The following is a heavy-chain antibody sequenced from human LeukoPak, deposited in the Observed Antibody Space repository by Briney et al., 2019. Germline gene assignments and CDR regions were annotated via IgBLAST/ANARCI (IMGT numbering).Heavy chain of an antibody. J-gene: IGHJ5*02. V-gene: IGHV4-59*01. D-gene: IGHD3-3*01. Sequence: SETLSLTCTVSGSSISSYYWSWIRQPPGKGLEWIGYIYYSGSTNYNPSLKSRVTISVDTSKNQFSLKLSSVTAADTAVYYCARESVDFGSGYYGIAGAFDPWGQGTLVTVSS. CDR2: IYYSGST. CDR1: GSSISSYY. CDR3: ARESVDFGSGYYGIAGAFDP.